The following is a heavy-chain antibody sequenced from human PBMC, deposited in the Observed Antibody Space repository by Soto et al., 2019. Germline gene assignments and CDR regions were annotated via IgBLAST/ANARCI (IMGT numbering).Heavy chain of an antibody. Sequence: SSETLSLTCAVSGYSISRGYYWGWTRQPPGKGLEWIGNIFHTGSTSYNPSLKSRVAMSVDTSKNDFSLRLSSVTAADTAVYYCARSFGELSFDYWGQGALVTVSS. CDR2: IFHTGST. CDR1: GYSISRGYY. CDR3: ARSFGELSFDY. V-gene: IGHV4-38-2*01. D-gene: IGHD3-10*01. J-gene: IGHJ4*02.